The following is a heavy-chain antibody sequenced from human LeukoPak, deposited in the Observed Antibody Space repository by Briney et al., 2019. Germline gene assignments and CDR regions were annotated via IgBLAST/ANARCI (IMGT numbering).Heavy chain of an antibody. V-gene: IGHV1-69*13. CDR3: ARDGGNSYYYYYMDV. CDR1: GGTFSSYA. Sequence: GASVKVSCKASGGTFSSYAISWVRRAPGQGLEWMGGIIPIFGTANYAQKFQGRVTITADESTSTAYMELSSLRSEDTAVYYCARDGGNSYYYYYMDVWGKGTTVTISS. D-gene: IGHD4-23*01. J-gene: IGHJ6*03. CDR2: IIPIFGTA.